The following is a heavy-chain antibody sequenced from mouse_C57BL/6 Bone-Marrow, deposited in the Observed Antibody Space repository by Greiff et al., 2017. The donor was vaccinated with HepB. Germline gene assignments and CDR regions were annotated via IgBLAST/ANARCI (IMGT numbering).Heavy chain of an antibody. Sequence: QVQLQQPGAELVKPGASVKLSCKASGYTFTSYWMQWVEQRPGQGLEWIGEIDPSDSYTNYNQKFKGKATLTVDTSSSTAYMQLSSLTSEDSAVYYGARVDDYVLFAYWGQGTLVTVSA. CDR3: ARVDDYVLFAY. CDR2: IDPSDSYT. J-gene: IGHJ3*01. D-gene: IGHD2-4*01. CDR1: GYTFTSYW. V-gene: IGHV1-50*01.